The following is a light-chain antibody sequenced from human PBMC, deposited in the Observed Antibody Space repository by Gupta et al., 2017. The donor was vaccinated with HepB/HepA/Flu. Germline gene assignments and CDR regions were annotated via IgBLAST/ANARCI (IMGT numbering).Light chain of an antibody. CDR3: KQYKTYPLT. CDR2: KAS. Sequence: DIQMTQSPSTLPASVGDRVTITCRASQSISTWLAWYQQKPGKAPRLLIYKASTLKSGVPSRFSGSRSGTDFTLTISSLQPDDFATYYCKQYKTYPLTFGGGTMVEIK. V-gene: IGKV1-5*03. J-gene: IGKJ4*01. CDR1: QSISTW.